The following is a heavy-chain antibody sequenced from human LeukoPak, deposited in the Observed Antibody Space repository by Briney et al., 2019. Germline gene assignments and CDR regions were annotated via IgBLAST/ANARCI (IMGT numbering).Heavy chain of an antibody. CDR1: GFTFSSYS. J-gene: IGHJ4*02. Sequence: GGSLRLSCAASGFTFSSYSMNWVRQAPGKGLEWVAVISYDGSNKYYADSVKGRFTISRDNSKNTLYLQMNSLRAEDTAVYYCARDFHYYDSSGYYPNYWGQGTLVTVSS. CDR2: ISYDGSNK. V-gene: IGHV3-30*03. D-gene: IGHD3-22*01. CDR3: ARDFHYYDSSGYYPNY.